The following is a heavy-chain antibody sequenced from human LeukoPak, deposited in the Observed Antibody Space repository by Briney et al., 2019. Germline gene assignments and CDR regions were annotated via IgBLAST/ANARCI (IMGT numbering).Heavy chain of an antibody. CDR3: AKPARTDAFDI. J-gene: IGHJ3*02. D-gene: IGHD1-14*01. CDR1: GFAFNTYS. CDR2: IFSSSTYI. Sequence: GGSLRLSCAASGFAFNTYSMNWVRQAPGKGLEWVSFIFSSSTYIYYTDSVKGRFTISRDNARNSLYLQMDNLRAEDTGVYYCAKPARTDAFDIWGQGTMITVSS. V-gene: IGHV3-21*03.